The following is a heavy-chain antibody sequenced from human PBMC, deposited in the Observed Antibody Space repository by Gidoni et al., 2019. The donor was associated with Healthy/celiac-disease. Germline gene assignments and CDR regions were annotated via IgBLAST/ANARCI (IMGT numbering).Heavy chain of an antibody. J-gene: IGHJ6*02. Sequence: PGKGLEWVSYISSSGSTIYYADSVKGRFTISRDNPKNSLYLQMKSLRAEDTAVYYCARTRTYVYYYSVMDVWGQGTPFTVSS. D-gene: IGHD2-2*01. V-gene: IGHV3-11*01. CDR3: ARTRTYVYYYSVMDV. CDR2: ISSSGSTI.